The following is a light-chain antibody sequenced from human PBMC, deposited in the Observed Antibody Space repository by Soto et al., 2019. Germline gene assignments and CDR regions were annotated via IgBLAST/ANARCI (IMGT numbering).Light chain of an antibody. CDR1: QSVRSSY. V-gene: IGKV3-20*01. CDR2: GAS. Sequence: EIVLTQSPGTLSLSPGERATLSCRASQSVRSSYVAWYQQKPGQAPRLLIYGASTRATGIPARFSGSGSGTEFTLTVSSLQPDDFATYYCQHYNSYSEAFGQGTKVDI. CDR3: QHYNSYSEA. J-gene: IGKJ1*01.